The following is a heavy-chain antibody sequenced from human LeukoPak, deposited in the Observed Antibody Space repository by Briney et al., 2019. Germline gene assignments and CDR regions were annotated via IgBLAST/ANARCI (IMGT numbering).Heavy chain of an antibody. CDR2: IYYSGST. D-gene: IGHD6-19*01. Sequence: SETLSLTCTVSGGSISSYYRSWIRQPPGKGLDWIGYIYYSGSTNYNPSLKSRVTISVDTSKNQFSLKLSSVTAADTAVYYCARHVGSGWIPGYFDLWGRGTLVTVSS. CDR1: GGSISSYY. CDR3: ARHVGSGWIPGYFDL. V-gene: IGHV4-59*08. J-gene: IGHJ2*01.